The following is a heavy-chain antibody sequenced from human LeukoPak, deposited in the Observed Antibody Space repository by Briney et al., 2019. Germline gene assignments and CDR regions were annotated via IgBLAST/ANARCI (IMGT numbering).Heavy chain of an antibody. J-gene: IGHJ6*02. V-gene: IGHV3-30-3*01. CDR1: GFTFSQYA. CDR3: ARSDGDPITFGGVFYGMDV. D-gene: IGHD3-16*01. CDR2: ISYDGNHK. Sequence: GGSLRLSCAASGFTFSQYAIHWVRQAPGKGLEWVAVISYDGNHKYYADSVKGRFTISSSRDNSKNTLYLQMNSLRAEDTAVYYCARSDGDPITFGGVFYGMDVWGQGTTVTVSS.